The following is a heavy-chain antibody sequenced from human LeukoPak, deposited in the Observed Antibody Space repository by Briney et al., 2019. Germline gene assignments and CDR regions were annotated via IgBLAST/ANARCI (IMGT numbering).Heavy chain of an antibody. D-gene: IGHD2-15*01. V-gene: IGHV3-7*01. J-gene: IGHJ4*02. CDR1: GFTYSNYW. CDR2: IKEDGSEK. Sequence: PGGSLRLSCEASGFTYSNYWMSWVRQAPGKGLEWVANIKEDGSEKDYVDSVKGRFTISRDNAKNSLYLQMNSLRAEDTAVYYCARDLGYCSGGSCYSHYFDYWGQGTLVTVSS. CDR3: ARDLGYCSGGSCYSHYFDY.